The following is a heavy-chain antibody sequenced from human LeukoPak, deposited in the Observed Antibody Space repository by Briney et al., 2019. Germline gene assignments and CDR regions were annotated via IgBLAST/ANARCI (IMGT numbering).Heavy chain of an antibody. CDR1: GFTFSSYS. V-gene: IGHV3-23*01. CDR3: ARRLYNTDYYGSGSLSGDAFDI. J-gene: IGHJ3*02. Sequence: PSGGSLRLSCAASGFTFSSYSMNWVRQAPGKGLEWVSAISGSGGSTYYADSVKGRFTISRDNSKNTLYLQMNSLRAEDTAVYYCARRLYNTDYYGSGSLSGDAFDIWGQGTMVTVSS. CDR2: ISGSGGST. D-gene: IGHD3-10*01.